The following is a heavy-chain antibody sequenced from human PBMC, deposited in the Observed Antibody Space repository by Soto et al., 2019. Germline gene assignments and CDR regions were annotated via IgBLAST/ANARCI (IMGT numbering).Heavy chain of an antibody. CDR2: IYYSGST. D-gene: IGHD5-12*01. CDR1: GGSISSGGYY. Sequence: PSETLSLTCTVSGGSISSGGYYWSWIRQHPGKGLEWIGYIYYSGSTYYNPSLKSRVTISVDASKNQFSLKLSSVTAADTAVYYCLTRGAGYKKVDAFDIWGQGTMVASSS. V-gene: IGHV4-31*03. J-gene: IGHJ3*02. CDR3: LTRGAGYKKVDAFDI.